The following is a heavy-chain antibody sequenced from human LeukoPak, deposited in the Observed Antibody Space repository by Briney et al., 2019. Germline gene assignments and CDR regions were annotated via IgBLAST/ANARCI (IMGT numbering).Heavy chain of an antibody. J-gene: IGHJ4*02. CDR3: AKGYCSNGVCYTDY. Sequence: PGGSLRLSCAASGFTFSSFAMTWVRQAPGKGLDWVSGISGSGGSTFYADSVKGRFTIYRDNSKNTLYLQMNSLRAEDTAVYYCAKGYCSNGVCYTDYWGQGTLVTVSS. D-gene: IGHD2-8*01. CDR1: GFTFSSFA. CDR2: ISGSGGST. V-gene: IGHV3-23*01.